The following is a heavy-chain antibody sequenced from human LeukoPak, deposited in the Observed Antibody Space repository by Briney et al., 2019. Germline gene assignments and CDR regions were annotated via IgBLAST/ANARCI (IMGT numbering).Heavy chain of an antibody. Sequence: ASVKVSCKASGYTFTGYYMHWVRQAPGQGLEWMGWINPNSGGTNYAQKFQGRVTMTRDTSISTAYMELSRLRSDDTAVYYCARVYCSSTSCPPAFDYWGQGTLVTVSS. J-gene: IGHJ4*02. V-gene: IGHV1-2*02. CDR2: INPNSGGT. D-gene: IGHD2-2*01. CDR3: ARVYCSSTSCPPAFDY. CDR1: GYTFTGYY.